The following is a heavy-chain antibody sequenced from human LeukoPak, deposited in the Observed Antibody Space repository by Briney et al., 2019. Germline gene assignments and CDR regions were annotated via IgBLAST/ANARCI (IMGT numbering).Heavy chain of an antibody. CDR3: VRLSWELGDGGVT. CDR2: INSDGSST. J-gene: IGHJ5*02. V-gene: IGHV3-74*01. CDR1: GFTLSSYW. Sequence: GGSLRLSCAASGFTLSSYWMSWVRQAPGKGLVWISRINSDGSSTTYADSVKGRFTISRDNVKNTLYLQMNNLRAEDTAVYYCVRLSWELGDGGVTWGQGTLVTVSS. D-gene: IGHD1-26*01.